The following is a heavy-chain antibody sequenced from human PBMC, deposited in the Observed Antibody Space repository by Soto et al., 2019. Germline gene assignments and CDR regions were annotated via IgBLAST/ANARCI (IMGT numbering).Heavy chain of an antibody. CDR3: ARAGRYFDWLLSSYYYYMDV. V-gene: IGHV1-8*01. CDR1: GYTFTSYD. CDR2: MNPNSGNT. Sequence: GASVKVSCKASGYTFTSYDINWVRQATGQGLEWMGWMNPNSGNTGYAQKFQGRVTMTRNTSISTAYMELSSLRSEDTAVYYCARAGRYFDWLLSSYYYYMDVWGKGTTVTVSS. D-gene: IGHD3-9*01. J-gene: IGHJ6*03.